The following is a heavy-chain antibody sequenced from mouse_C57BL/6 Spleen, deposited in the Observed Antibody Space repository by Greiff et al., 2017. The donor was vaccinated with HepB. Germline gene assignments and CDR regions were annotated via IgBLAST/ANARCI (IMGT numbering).Heavy chain of an antibody. CDR1: GYAFSSSW. CDR2: IYPGDGDT. J-gene: IGHJ1*03. D-gene: IGHD1-1*01. Sequence: VKLMESGPELVKPGASVKISCKASGYAFSSSWMNWVKQRPGKGLEWIGRIYPGDGDTNYNGKFKGKATLTADKSSSTAYMQLSSLTSEDSAVYFCAKGATVVATRYFDVWGTGTTVTVSS. CDR3: AKGATVVATRYFDV. V-gene: IGHV1-82*01.